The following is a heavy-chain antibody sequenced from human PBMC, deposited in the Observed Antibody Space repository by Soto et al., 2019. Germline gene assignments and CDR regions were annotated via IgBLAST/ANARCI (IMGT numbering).Heavy chain of an antibody. CDR1: GGSVSNFY. Sequence: PSETLSLTCTVSGGSVSNFYWNWIRQPAGKRLDWIGRIYTSGSTNYNPSLRSRVTMSIDTSRNQFSLKLNSVTAADTAVYYCARNSHKESWFDPWGQGTLVTVSS. J-gene: IGHJ5*02. CDR3: ARNSHKESWFDP. V-gene: IGHV4-4*07. D-gene: IGHD5-18*01. CDR2: IYTSGST.